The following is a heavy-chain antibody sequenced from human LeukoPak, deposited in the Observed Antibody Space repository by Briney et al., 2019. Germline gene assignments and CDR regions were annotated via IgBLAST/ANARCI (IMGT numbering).Heavy chain of an antibody. D-gene: IGHD5-12*01. CDR3: AWLYYDY. CDR2: IKSKTDGGTT. Sequence: KTGGSLRLSCAASGFTFSKAWMSWVRQAPGRGLEWVGRIKSKTDGGTTDYAAPVKDRFTISRDDSENTLYLQMSSLKTEDTAVYYCAWLYYDYWGQGTLVTVSS. CDR1: GFTFSKAW. J-gene: IGHJ4*02. V-gene: IGHV3-15*01.